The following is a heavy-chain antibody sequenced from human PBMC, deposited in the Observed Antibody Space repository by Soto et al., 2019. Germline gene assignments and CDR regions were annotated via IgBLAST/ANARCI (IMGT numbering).Heavy chain of an antibody. D-gene: IGHD3-16*01. CDR1: DYTFTDYG. CDR2: ISAYNGNS. J-gene: IGHJ4*02. V-gene: IGHV1-18*01. Sequence: QVQLGQSGAEVKKPGASVKVAFKAYDYTFTDYGISWVRQAPGQGLEWMGWISAYNGNSNYAQNFQGRVTMTTDTSTSTAYMELRSLRSDDTAVYYCAIGGTPIDYWGQGTLVTVSS. CDR3: AIGGTPIDY.